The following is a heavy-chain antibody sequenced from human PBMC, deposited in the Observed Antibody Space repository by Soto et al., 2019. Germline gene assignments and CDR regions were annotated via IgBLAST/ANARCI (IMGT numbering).Heavy chain of an antibody. D-gene: IGHD3-9*01. CDR1: GYIFTSHW. CDR3: TILAHFTGNKSTDWFFDL. J-gene: IGHJ2*01. V-gene: IGHV5-10-1*03. Sequence: EVQLVQAGAEVKKPGESLRISCQGSGYIFTSHWISWVRQVPGKGLEWMGRIDPTDSYTTYSPSFRGLVNLSSDKSINTAYLQWSTLKASDTAIYYCTILAHFTGNKSTDWFFDLWGRGTVVTVSS. CDR2: IDPTDSYT.